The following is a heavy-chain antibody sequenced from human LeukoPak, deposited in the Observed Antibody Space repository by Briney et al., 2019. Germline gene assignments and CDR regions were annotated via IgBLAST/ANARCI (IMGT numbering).Heavy chain of an antibody. CDR2: INPSGGST. Sequence: GASVKVSCKASGYTFTSYYMHWVRQAPGQGLEWMGIINPSGGSTSYAQKFQGRVTMTGDTSTSTVYMELSSLRSEDTAVYYCARLMVRGVSPCGMDVWGQGTTVTVSS. D-gene: IGHD3-10*01. CDR1: GYTFTSYY. CDR3: ARLMVRGVSPCGMDV. V-gene: IGHV1-46*01. J-gene: IGHJ6*02.